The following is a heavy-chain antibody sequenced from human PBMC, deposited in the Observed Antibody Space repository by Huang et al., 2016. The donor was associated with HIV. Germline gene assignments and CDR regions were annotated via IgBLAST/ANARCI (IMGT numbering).Heavy chain of an antibody. CDR1: EFTFSDYA. D-gene: IGHD3-16*01. J-gene: IGHJ4*02. V-gene: IGHV3-30-3*01. Sequence: QVHLVESGGGVVQPGRSLRLSCAASEFTFSDYAIHWVRQAPGKGLDWVAMISYGGNHKYYADAVKGRFTISRDNSKNTLYLQMNSLRPEDTAVFYCARDHGGFSLDYWGQGTLVTVSS. CDR3: ARDHGGFSLDY. CDR2: ISYGGNHK.